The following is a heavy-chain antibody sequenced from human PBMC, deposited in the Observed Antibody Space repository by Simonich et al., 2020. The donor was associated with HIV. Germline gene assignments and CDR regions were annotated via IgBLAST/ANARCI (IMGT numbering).Heavy chain of an antibody. D-gene: IGHD3-16*01. CDR3: ASGGSISSVWADDY. CDR2: ISYDGSNK. V-gene: IGHV3-30*07. J-gene: IGHJ4*02. CDR1: GFTFSSYA. Sequence: QVQLVESGGGVVQPGRSPRLSCAASGFTFSSYAMHWVRQAPGKGLEWGAVISYDGSNKYYADSVKGRFTISRDNSKNTLYLQMNSLRAEDTAVYYCASGGSISSVWADDYWGQGTLVTVSS.